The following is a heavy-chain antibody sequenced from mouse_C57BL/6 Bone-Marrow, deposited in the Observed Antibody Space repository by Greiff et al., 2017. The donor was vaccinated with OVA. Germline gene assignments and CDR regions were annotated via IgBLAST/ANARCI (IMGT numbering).Heavy chain of an antibody. J-gene: IGHJ3*01. CDR1: GYTFTDYN. CDR3: AWPTTERGGGFAY. V-gene: IGHV1-22*01. CDR2: INPNNGGT. D-gene: IGHD1-1*01. Sequence: EVQVVESGPELVKPGASVKMSCKASGYTFTDYNMHWVKQSHGKSLEWIGYINPNNGGTSYNQKFKGKATLTVNKSSSTAYMELRSLTSEDSAVYYCAWPTTERGGGFAYWGQGTLVTVSA.